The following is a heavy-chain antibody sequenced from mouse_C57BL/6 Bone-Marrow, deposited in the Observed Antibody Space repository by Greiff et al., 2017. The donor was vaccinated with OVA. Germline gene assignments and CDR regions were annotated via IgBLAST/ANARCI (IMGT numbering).Heavy chain of an antibody. CDR3: ARNYGSKYYAMDY. Sequence: VQLQQSGAELVRPGASVKLSCKASGYTFTDYYINWVKQRPGQGLEWIARIYPGSGNTYYNEKFKGKATLTAEKSSSTAYMQLSSLRTEDSAVYFCARNYGSKYYAMDYWGQGTSVTVSS. J-gene: IGHJ4*01. CDR2: IYPGSGNT. V-gene: IGHV1-76*01. CDR1: GYTFTDYY. D-gene: IGHD1-1*01.